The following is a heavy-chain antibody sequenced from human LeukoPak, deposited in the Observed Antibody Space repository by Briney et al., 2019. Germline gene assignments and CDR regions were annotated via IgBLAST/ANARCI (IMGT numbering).Heavy chain of an antibody. CDR3: AKDVGYGDNPYDAFDI. J-gene: IGHJ3*02. CDR1: GFTFEDYA. Sequence: GGSLRLSCAASGFTFEDYAMHWVRQAPGKGLEWVSGISWNSGSIGYADSVKGRFTISRDNAKNSLYLQMNSLRAEDTALYYCAKDVGYGDNPYDAFDIWGQGTMVTVSS. D-gene: IGHD4-17*01. CDR2: ISWNSGSI. V-gene: IGHV3-9*01.